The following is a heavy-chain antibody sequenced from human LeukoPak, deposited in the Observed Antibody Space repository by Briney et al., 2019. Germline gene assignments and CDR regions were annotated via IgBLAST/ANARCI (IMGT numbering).Heavy chain of an antibody. J-gene: IGHJ4*02. V-gene: IGHV4-39*07. CDR2: IYYSGST. CDR3: ARALYSNSPLDY. CDR1: GGSISSSSYY. Sequence: SETLSPTCTVSGGSISSSSYYWGWIRQPPGKGLEWIGSIYYSGSTYYNPSLKSRVTISVDTSKNQFSLKLSSVTAADTAVYYCARALYSNSPLDYWGQGTLVTVSS. D-gene: IGHD4-11*01.